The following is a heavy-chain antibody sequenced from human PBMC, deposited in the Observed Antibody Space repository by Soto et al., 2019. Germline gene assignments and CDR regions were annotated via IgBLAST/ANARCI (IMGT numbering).Heavy chain of an antibody. V-gene: IGHV4-39*01. D-gene: IGHD3-22*01. CDR1: GGSISSSNYY. CDR2: IYYSGST. Sequence: QLQLQESGTGLVKPSETLSLTCTVSGGSISSSNYYWGWIRQPPGKGLEWIGNIYYSGSTYYEPSLKSRVTISVDTSKNQCSLKLSSVTAADTAVYYCARHRRYYDTSGYPDYWGQGTLVTVSS. CDR3: ARHRRYYDTSGYPDY. J-gene: IGHJ4*02.